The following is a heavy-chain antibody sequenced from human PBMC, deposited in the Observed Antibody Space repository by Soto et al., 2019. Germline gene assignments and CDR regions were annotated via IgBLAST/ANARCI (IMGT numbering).Heavy chain of an antibody. D-gene: IGHD3-10*01. CDR3: AKDVITMVRGANDAFDI. CDR1: GFTFSNAW. CDR2: IKSKTDGGTI. J-gene: IGHJ3*02. Sequence: GGSLRLSCATSGFTFSNAWMNWVRQAPGKGLEWVGRIKSKTDGGTIDYPAPVKGRFTISRDDSRNTLYLQMNSLRAEDTAVYYCAKDVITMVRGANDAFDIWGQGTMVTVSS. V-gene: IGHV3-15*01.